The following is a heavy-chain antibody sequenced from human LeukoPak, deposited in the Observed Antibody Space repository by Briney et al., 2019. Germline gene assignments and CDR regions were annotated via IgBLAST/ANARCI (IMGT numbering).Heavy chain of an antibody. D-gene: IGHD4-23*01. J-gene: IGHJ4*02. CDR2: ISYDASNK. Sequence: GGSLRLSCAASGFTFSSYAMHWVRQAPGKGLEWVAVISYDASNKYYTDSVKGRFTISRDNSKNMLYLQMDSLRVEDTAVYHCAKEEYGGVYFDYWGQGTLVTVSS. V-gene: IGHV3-30-3*02. CDR3: AKEEYGGVYFDY. CDR1: GFTFSSYA.